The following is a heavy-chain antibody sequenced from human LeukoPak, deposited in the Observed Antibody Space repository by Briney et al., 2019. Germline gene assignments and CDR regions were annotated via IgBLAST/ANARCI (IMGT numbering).Heavy chain of an antibody. CDR1: GGSISSSSYY. V-gene: IGHV4-39*01. J-gene: IGHJ4*02. CDR2: IYYSGGT. D-gene: IGHD2/OR15-2a*01. CDR3: ARLETSRMNFDY. Sequence: SETLSLTCTVSGGSISSSSYYWGWIRQPPGKGLEWIGTIYYSGGTYCNPSLKSRVTISVDTSKNQFSLKLSSVTAADTAVYYCARLETSRMNFDYWGQGTLVTVSS.